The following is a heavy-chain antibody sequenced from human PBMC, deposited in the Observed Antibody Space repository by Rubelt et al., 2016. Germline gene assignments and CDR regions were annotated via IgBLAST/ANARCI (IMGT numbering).Heavy chain of an antibody. CDR2: INPSGGST. J-gene: IGHJ4*02. Sequence: MGIINPSGGSTSYAQKFQGRVTMTRDTSTSTVYMELSSLRSEDTAVYYCASARGGYYYDSSAPGYWGQGTLVTVSS. V-gene: IGHV1-46*01. D-gene: IGHD3-22*01. CDR3: ASARGGYYYDSSAPGY.